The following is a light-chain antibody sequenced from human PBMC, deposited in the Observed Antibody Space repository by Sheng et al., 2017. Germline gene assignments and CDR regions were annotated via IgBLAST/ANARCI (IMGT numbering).Light chain of an antibody. J-gene: IGLJ1*01. V-gene: IGLV2-14*01. CDR2: DVT. CDR1: SSDVGGYNH. Sequence: QSALTQPASVSGSPGQSITISCTGTSSDVGGYNHVSWFQQYPGKAPKLMIYDVTNRPSGVSNRFSGSKSGNTASLTISGLQAEDEADYYCSSFTSSSSYVFGTDDQGHRP. CDR3: SSFTSSSSYV.